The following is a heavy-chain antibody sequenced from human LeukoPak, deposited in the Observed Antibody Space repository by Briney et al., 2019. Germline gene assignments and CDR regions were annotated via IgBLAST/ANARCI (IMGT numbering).Heavy chain of an antibody. Sequence: ASVKVSCKASGYTFTSYGISWVRQAPGQGLEWMGWISAYNGNTNYAQKLQGRVTMTTDTSTSTAYMELRSLRSEDTAVYYCARSESRYNWFDPWGQGTLVTVSS. D-gene: IGHD3-10*01. CDR2: ISAYNGNT. J-gene: IGHJ5*02. CDR1: GYTFTSYG. V-gene: IGHV1-18*01. CDR3: ARSESRYNWFDP.